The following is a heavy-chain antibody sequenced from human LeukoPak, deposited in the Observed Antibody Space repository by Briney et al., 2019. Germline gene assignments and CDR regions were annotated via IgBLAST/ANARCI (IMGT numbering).Heavy chain of an antibody. D-gene: IGHD4-17*01. CDR1: GGTFSSYA. CDR3: ARLYGDYAGDY. J-gene: IGHJ4*02. CDR2: IIPILGIA. Sequence: TSVKVSCKASGGTFSSYAISWVRQAPGQGLEWMGRIIPILGIANYAQKFQGRVTITADKSTSTAYMELSSLRSEDTAVYYCARLYGDYAGDYWGQGTLVTVSS. V-gene: IGHV1-69*04.